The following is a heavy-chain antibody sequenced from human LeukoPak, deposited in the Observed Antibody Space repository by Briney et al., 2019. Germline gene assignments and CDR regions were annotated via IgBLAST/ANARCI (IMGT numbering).Heavy chain of an antibody. CDR1: GFTFSSYS. V-gene: IGHV3-48*04. J-gene: IGHJ5*02. Sequence: PGGSLRLSCAASGFTFSSYSMNWVRQAPGKGLEWVSYISSSSSTIYYADSVKGRFTISRDNAKNSLYLQMNSLRAEDTAVYYCARGGKLPDIVATIPSNWFDPWGQGTLVTVSS. CDR2: ISSSSSTI. D-gene: IGHD5-12*01. CDR3: ARGGKLPDIVATIPSNWFDP.